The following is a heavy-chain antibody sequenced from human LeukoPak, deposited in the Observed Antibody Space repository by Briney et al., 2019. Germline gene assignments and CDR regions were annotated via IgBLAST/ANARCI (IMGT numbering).Heavy chain of an antibody. V-gene: IGHV3-7*04. CDR1: GFTVSSNY. CDR2: IKQDGNEK. D-gene: IGHD6-13*01. Sequence: PGGSLRLSCAASGFTVSSNYMSWVRQAPGKGLERVANIKQDGNEKYYVESVKGRFTISRDNAKNSLYLQMDSLRAEDTAVYYCARVKNHQKYSSSWYADRWGQGTLVTVSS. J-gene: IGHJ4*02. CDR3: ARVKNHQKYSSSWYADR.